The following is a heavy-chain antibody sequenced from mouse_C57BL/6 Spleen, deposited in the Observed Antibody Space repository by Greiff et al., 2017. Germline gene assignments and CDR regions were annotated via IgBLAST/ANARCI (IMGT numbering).Heavy chain of an antibody. D-gene: IGHD2-4*01. J-gene: IGHJ4*01. CDR3: ERPAYDYDEGYAMDY. Sequence: QVQLQQPGAELVKPGASVKMSCKASGYTFTDYWITWVKQRPGQGLEWIGDIYPGSGSTNYNEKFQSKATLTVDTSSSTAYLQLSSLTSEDSAVYYCERPAYDYDEGYAMDYWGQGTSVTVSS. V-gene: IGHV1-55*01. CDR2: IYPGSGST. CDR1: GYTFTDYW.